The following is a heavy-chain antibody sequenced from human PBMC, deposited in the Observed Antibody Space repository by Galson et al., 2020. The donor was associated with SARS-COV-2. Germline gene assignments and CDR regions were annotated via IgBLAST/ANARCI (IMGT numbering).Heavy chain of an antibody. V-gene: IGHV3-33*01. CDR2: IFFDGSDK. Sequence: GGSLRLSCAASGFTFSSHAMHWVRQAPGKVLEWVAQIFFDGSDKYYGDSVKGRFTISRDSSKNTVYLQMNNLRADDTAVYYCARDGQTSSGWAFDYWGQGTLVTVSS. D-gene: IGHD6-19*01. J-gene: IGHJ4*02. CDR1: GFTFSSHA. CDR3: ARDGQTSSGWAFDY.